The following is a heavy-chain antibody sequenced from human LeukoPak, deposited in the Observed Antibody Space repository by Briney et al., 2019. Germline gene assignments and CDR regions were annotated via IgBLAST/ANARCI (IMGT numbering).Heavy chain of an antibody. D-gene: IGHD2-2*01. V-gene: IGHV4-31*03. Sequence: PSETLSLTCTVSGGSISSGGYYWSWIRQHPGKGLEWIGYIYYSGSTYYNPSLKSRVTISVDTSKNQFSLKLSSVTAADTAVYYCARVRYCSSTSCATYFDYWGQGTLVTVSS. J-gene: IGHJ4*02. CDR3: ARVRYCSSTSCATYFDY. CDR1: GGSISSGGYY. CDR2: IYYSGST.